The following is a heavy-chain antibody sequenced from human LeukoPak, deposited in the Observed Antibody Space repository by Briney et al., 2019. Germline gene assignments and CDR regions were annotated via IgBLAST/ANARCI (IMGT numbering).Heavy chain of an antibody. D-gene: IGHD3-22*01. CDR1: GGSISSYY. V-gene: IGHV4-59*08. CDR2: MYYSGST. J-gene: IGHJ4*02. CDR3: ARRGDSSGYYRYFDY. Sequence: PSETLSLTCTVSGGSISSYYWSWIRQPPGKGLEWIGSMYYSGSTNYKPSLKSRVTISVDTSKNQFSLELSSVTAADTAVYYCARRGDSSGYYRYFDYWGQGTLVTVSS.